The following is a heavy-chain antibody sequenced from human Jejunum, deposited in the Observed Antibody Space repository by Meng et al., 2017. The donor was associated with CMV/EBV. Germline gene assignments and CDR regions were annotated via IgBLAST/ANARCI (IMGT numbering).Heavy chain of an antibody. V-gene: IGHV4-59*01. CDR2: IYYSGST. D-gene: IGHD2-2*01. CDR3: ARVGDCSSNSCSGY. J-gene: IGHJ4*02. Sequence: VSGGSISSNYWSWIRQPPGKGLEWIGYIYYSGSTNHNPSLKSRVTISVDTSKNQFSLKLSSVTAADTAVYYCARVGDCSSNSCSGYWGQGTLVTVSS. CDR1: GGSISSNY.